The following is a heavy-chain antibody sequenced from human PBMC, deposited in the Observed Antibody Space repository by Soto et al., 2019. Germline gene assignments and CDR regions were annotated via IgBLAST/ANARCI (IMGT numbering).Heavy chain of an antibody. CDR2: ISGSGGST. Sequence: GGSLRLSCAASGFTFSSYAMSWVRQAPGKGLEWVSAISGSGGSTYYADSVKGRFTISRDNSKNTLYLQMNSLRAEDTAVYYCAKVQLGWELLDRLDFDYWGQGTLVTVSS. D-gene: IGHD1-26*01. V-gene: IGHV3-23*01. CDR1: GFTFSSYA. J-gene: IGHJ4*02. CDR3: AKVQLGWELLDRLDFDY.